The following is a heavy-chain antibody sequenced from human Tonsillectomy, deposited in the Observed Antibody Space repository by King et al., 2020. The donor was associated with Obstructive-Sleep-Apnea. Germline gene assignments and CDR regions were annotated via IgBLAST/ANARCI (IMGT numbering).Heavy chain of an antibody. V-gene: IGHV3-30-3*01. CDR1: GFTFSSYA. J-gene: IGHJ4*02. CDR3: ARGPQLLWFGELLVDY. D-gene: IGHD3-10*01. CDR2: ISYDGSNK. Sequence: VQLVESGGGVVQPGRSLRLSCAASGFTFSSYAMHWVRQAPGKGLEGVTIISYDGSNKYYADSVKGRFTITRDNSKNTLYLQMNSLRAEDTAVYYCARGPQLLWFGELLVDYWGQGTLVTVSS.